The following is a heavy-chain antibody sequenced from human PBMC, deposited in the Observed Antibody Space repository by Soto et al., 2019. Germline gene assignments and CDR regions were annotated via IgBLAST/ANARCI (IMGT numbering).Heavy chain of an antibody. Sequence: ASVKVSCKASGGTFSSYAISWVRQAPGQGLEWMGGIIPIFGTANYAQKFQGRVTITADESTSTAYMELSSLRSEDTAVYYCARHSSSSGYYYYGMDVWGQGTTVTVSS. D-gene: IGHD6-6*01. CDR1: GGTFSSYA. V-gene: IGHV1-69*13. CDR3: ARHSSSSGYYYYGMDV. CDR2: IIPIFGTA. J-gene: IGHJ6*02.